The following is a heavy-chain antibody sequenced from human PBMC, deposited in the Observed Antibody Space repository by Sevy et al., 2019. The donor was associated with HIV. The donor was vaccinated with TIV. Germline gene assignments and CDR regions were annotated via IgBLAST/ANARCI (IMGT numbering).Heavy chain of an antibody. D-gene: IGHD6-13*01. Sequence: ASVKVSCKASGYTFTSYAMHWVRQAPGQRLEWMGWINAGNGNTKYSQKFQGRVTITRDTSASTAYMELSSLRSEGTAVYYCVGQQLEYYYYGMDVWGQGTTVTVSS. CDR3: VGQQLEYYYYGMDV. V-gene: IGHV1-3*01. J-gene: IGHJ6*02. CDR2: INAGNGNT. CDR1: GYTFTSYA.